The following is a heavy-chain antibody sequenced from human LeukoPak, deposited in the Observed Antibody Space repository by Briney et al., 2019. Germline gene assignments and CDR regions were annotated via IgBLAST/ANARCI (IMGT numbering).Heavy chain of an antibody. CDR1: GFTFSSYA. CDR2: ISGSGGGT. Sequence: GGSLRLSCAASGFTFSSYAMNWVRQAPGKGLEWVSGISGSGGGTYYADSVKGRFTISRDNSKNTLYLQMNSLRAEDTAVYYCARGPVTTFGYWGQGTLVTVSS. V-gene: IGHV3-23*01. CDR3: ARGPVTTFGY. D-gene: IGHD4-17*01. J-gene: IGHJ4*02.